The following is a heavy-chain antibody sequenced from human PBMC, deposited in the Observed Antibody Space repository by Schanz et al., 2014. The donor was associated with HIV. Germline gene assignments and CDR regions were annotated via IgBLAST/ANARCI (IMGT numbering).Heavy chain of an antibody. CDR1: GFTFSTYG. CDR2: ISYDGRNK. Sequence: QVQLVESGGGVAQPGRSLRLSCAASGFTFSTYGMHWVRQAPGKGLEWVAVISYDGRNKYYADSVKGRFTISRDNSKITLYLQLKSLRAEDRAVYYCAKDRNYYDDRYLGKGNYYYYYGMDVWGQGTTVTVSS. J-gene: IGHJ6*02. D-gene: IGHD3-22*01. V-gene: IGHV3-30*18. CDR3: AKDRNYYDDRYLGKGNYYYYYGMDV.